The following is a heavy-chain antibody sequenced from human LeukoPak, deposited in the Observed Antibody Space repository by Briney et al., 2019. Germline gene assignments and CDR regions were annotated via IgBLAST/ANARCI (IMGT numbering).Heavy chain of an antibody. V-gene: IGHV4-39*01. CDR3: ARPDGDPTRFDY. Sequence: SETLSLTCTVSGGSISSSSYYWGWIRQPPGKGLEWIGSIYYSGSTYYNPSLKSRVTISVDTSKNQFSLKLSSVTAADTAVYYCARPDGDPTRFDYWGQRTLVTVSS. CDR2: IYYSGST. CDR1: GGSISSSSYY. J-gene: IGHJ4*02. D-gene: IGHD4-17*01.